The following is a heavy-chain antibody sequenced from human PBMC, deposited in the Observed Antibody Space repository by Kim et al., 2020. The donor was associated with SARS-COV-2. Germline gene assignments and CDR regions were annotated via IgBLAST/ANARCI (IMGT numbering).Heavy chain of an antibody. V-gene: IGHV4-34*01. CDR3: ARGPTGDHPFDY. CDR2: INHSGST. Sequence: SETLSLTCAVYGGSFSGYYWSWIRQPPGKGLEWIGEINHSGSTNYNPSLKSRVTISVDTSKNQFSLKLSSVTAADTAVYYCARGPTGDHPFDYWGQGTLVTVSS. J-gene: IGHJ4*02. CDR1: GGSFSGYY. D-gene: IGHD7-27*01.